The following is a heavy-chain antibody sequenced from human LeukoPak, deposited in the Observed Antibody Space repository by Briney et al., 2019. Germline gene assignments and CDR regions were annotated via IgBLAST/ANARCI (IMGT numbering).Heavy chain of an antibody. CDR3: AKEIVGAMPVFDY. V-gene: IGHV3-48*03. D-gene: IGHD1-26*01. Sequence: QPGGSLRLSCAASGFTFSSYEMNWVRQAPGKGLEWVSYISSSGSTIYYADSVKGRFTISRDNSKNTLYLQMNSLRAEDTAVCYCAKEIVGAMPVFDYWGQGTLVTVSS. J-gene: IGHJ4*02. CDR2: ISSSGSTI. CDR1: GFTFSSYE.